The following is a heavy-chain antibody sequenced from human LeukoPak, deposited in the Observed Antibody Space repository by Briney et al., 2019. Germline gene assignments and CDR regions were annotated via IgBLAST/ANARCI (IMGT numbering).Heavy chain of an antibody. CDR3: ARLPLRSIAVGYYGMDV. V-gene: IGHV1-69*13. CDR1: GGTFSRFT. Sequence: SVKVSCKASGGTFSRFTISWVRQAPGQGFEWMGGITPIFGTANFAQKFQGRVSITADESTSTAYMELSSLRSEDTAVYYCARLPLRSIAVGYYGMDVWGQGTTVTVSS. D-gene: IGHD6-6*01. CDR2: ITPIFGTA. J-gene: IGHJ6*02.